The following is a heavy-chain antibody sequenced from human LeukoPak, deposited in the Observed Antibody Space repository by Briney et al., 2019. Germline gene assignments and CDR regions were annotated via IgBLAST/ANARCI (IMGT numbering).Heavy chain of an antibody. Sequence: SETLSLTCTVSGDSISSYYWSWIRQPPGKGLEWIGYIFYSGSTNYNPPLKSRVTISIDTSKNHFSLKLSSVTAADTAVYYCARSSDYVSLDYWGQGTLVTVSS. CDR3: ARSSDYVSLDY. CDR2: IFYSGST. V-gene: IGHV4-59*01. D-gene: IGHD5-12*01. J-gene: IGHJ4*02. CDR1: GDSISSYY.